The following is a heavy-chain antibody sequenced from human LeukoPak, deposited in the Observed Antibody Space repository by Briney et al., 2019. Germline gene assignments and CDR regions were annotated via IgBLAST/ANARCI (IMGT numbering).Heavy chain of an antibody. J-gene: IGHJ4*02. D-gene: IGHD3-10*01. V-gene: IGHV3-23*01. CDR3: ARELFDFDY. CDR1: GFTFATFA. Sequence: GGSLRLSCAPSGFTFATFAMTWVRQAPGTGLEWVSEITGSGGSTYYADSVKGRFTISRDNSKNTLYLQMNSLRAEDTAIYYCARELFDFDYWGQGTLVTVSS. CDR2: ITGSGGST.